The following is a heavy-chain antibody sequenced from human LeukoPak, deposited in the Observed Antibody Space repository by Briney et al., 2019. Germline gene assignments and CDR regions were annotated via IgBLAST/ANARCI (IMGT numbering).Heavy chain of an antibody. Sequence: ASVKVSCKASGYTFTGYYMHWVRQAPGQGLEWMGWINPNSGGTNYAQKFQGRVTMTRDTSISIAYMELSRLRSDDTAVYYCARDPLPTYYYGSGSFLFDYWGQGTLVTVSS. CDR1: GYTFTGYY. CDR3: ARDPLPTYYYGSGSFLFDY. J-gene: IGHJ4*02. D-gene: IGHD3-10*01. CDR2: INPNSGGT. V-gene: IGHV1-2*02.